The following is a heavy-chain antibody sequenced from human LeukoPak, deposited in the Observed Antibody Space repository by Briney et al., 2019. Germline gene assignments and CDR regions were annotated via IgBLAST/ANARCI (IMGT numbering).Heavy chain of an antibody. V-gene: IGHV1-2*02. CDR3: ARLKHYYDSSGDFDY. J-gene: IGHJ4*02. CDR2: INPNSGGT. CDR1: GYTFTDYY. D-gene: IGHD3-22*01. Sequence: GASVKVSCKASGYTFTDYYMHWVRRAPGQGLEWMGWINPNSGGTNYAQKFQGRVTMTRDTSISTAYMELSRLRSDDTAVYYCARLKHYYDSSGDFDYWGQGTLVTVSS.